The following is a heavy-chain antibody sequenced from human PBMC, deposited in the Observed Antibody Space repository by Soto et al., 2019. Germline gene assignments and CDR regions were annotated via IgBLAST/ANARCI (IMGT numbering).Heavy chain of an antibody. CDR3: ARDFDAYCGGDCYPPPDY. J-gene: IGHJ4*02. V-gene: IGHV1-18*04. CDR1: GYTFTSYG. CDR2: ISAYNGNT. D-gene: IGHD2-21*02. Sequence: GASVKVSCKASGYTFTSYGISWVRQAPGQGPEWMGWISAYNGNTNYAQKLQGRVTMTTDTSTSTAYMELRSLRSDDTAVYYCARDFDAYCGGDCYPPPDYWGQGTLVTVSS.